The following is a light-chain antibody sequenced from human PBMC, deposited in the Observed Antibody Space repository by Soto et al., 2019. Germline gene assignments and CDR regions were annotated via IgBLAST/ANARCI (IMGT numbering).Light chain of an antibody. CDR3: QQRSNWPPT. V-gene: IGKV3-11*01. CDR1: QSVSSY. Sequence: EIVLTQSPATLSLSPGERATLSCRASQSVSSYLAWYQQKPGQAPRLLIYDASNRATGIPARFSGSGSGTAFTLTISSLEPEDSAVYYCQQRSNWPPTFGPGTKVDIK. J-gene: IGKJ3*01. CDR2: DAS.